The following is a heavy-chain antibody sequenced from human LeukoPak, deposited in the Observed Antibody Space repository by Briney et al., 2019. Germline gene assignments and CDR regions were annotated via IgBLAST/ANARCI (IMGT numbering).Heavy chain of an antibody. CDR2: ISYDGSNK. D-gene: IGHD4-17*01. J-gene: IGHJ4*02. V-gene: IGHV3-30*18. Sequence: GGSLGLSRAASGFTFSSYGMHWVRQAPGKGLEWVAVISYDGSNKYYADSVKGRFTISRDNSKNTLYLQMNSLRAEDTAVYYCAKAKSVTTYLGYFDYWGQGTLVTVSS. CDR3: AKAKSVTTYLGYFDY. CDR1: GFTFSSYG.